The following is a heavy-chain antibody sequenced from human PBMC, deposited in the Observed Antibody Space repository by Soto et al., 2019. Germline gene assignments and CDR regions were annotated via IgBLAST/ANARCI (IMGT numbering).Heavy chain of an antibody. CDR3: ASDHYDFWSGAYLTQYYFDF. D-gene: IGHD3-3*01. CDR2: ISHDGRNK. J-gene: IGHJ4*02. Sequence: QVQLVESGGGVVQPGRSLRLSCAASGFSFRTYAMHWVRQAPGKGLEWVAMISHDGRNKDYADSVKGRFIISRDNSENTLYLQMDSLRAEDTALYYCASDHYDFWSGAYLTQYYFDFWGQGTLVTVSS. V-gene: IGHV3-30-3*01. CDR1: GFSFRTYA.